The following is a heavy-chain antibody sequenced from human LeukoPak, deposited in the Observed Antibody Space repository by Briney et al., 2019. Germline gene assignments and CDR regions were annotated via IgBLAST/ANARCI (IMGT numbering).Heavy chain of an antibody. CDR1: GFTFSDYY. V-gene: IGHV3-11*04. CDR3: AKDKQYSDAFDI. J-gene: IGHJ3*02. CDR2: ISSSGSTI. D-gene: IGHD2/OR15-2a*01. Sequence: PGGSLRLSCAASGFTFSDYYMSWIRQAPGKGLEWVSYISSSGSTIYYADSVKGRFTVSRDNSRNTLYLQMNSLRAEDTAVYYCAKDKQYSDAFDIWGQGTMVTVSS.